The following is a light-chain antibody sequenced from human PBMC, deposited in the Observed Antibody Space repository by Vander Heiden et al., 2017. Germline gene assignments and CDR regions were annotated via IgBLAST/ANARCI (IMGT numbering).Light chain of an antibody. CDR3: AAWDDSLNGGV. J-gene: IGLJ3*02. V-gene: IGLV1-44*01. CDR1: RSNTGSNT. Sequence: QSVLPQPPSASGTPGPRVTLPCSGSRSNTGSNTVNWYQQLPGTAPKLLIYSNNRRPSGVPDRFSGSKSGTSASLAISGLQSEDEADYYCAAWDDSLNGGVFGGGTKLTVL. CDR2: SNN.